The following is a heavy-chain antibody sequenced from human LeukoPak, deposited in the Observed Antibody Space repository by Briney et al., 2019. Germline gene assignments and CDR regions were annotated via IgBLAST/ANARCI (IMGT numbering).Heavy chain of an antibody. CDR1: GYTLTSNV. J-gene: IGHJ5*02. V-gene: IGHV1-8*01. Sequence: ASVKVSCKASGYTLTSNVINWVRQATGQRLEWVGWMIPNSGNTGYAQKFQGRLTTARNTTISTAYKELSSLRSDDTDVYYCERGPSCSSTSCPYCFDRWGQGTLVTVSS. CDR2: MIPNSGNT. D-gene: IGHD2-2*01. CDR3: ERGPSCSSTSCPYCFDR.